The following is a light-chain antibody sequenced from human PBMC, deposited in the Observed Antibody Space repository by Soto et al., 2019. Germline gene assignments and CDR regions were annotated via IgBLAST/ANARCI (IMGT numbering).Light chain of an antibody. CDR3: QQYGSSPWT. J-gene: IGKJ1*01. V-gene: IGKV3-20*01. CDR2: GAS. Sequence: EIVLTQSPATLSLSPGERATLSCRASQSVSSYLAWYQQKPGQAPRLLIYGASSRATGIPDRFSGSGSGTDFTLTSSXLEPEDVAVYYWQQYGSSPWTFGQGTKVDIK. CDR1: QSVSSY.